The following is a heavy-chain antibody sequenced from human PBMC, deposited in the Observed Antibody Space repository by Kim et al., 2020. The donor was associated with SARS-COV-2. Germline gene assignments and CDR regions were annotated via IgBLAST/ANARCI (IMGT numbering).Heavy chain of an antibody. V-gene: IGHV3-21*01. CDR1: GFTFSSYS. J-gene: IGHJ6*02. Sequence: GGSLRLSCAASGFTFSSYSMNWVRQAPGKGLEWVSSISSSSSYIYYADSVKGRFTISRDNAKNSLYLQMNSLRAEDTAVYYCARDLRKTSYYYYGMDVWGQGTTVTVSS. CDR3: ARDLRKTSYYYYGMDV. CDR2: ISSSSSYI. D-gene: IGHD4-17*01.